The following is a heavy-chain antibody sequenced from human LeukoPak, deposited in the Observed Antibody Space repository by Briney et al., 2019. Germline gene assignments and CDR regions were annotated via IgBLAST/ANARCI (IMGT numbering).Heavy chain of an antibody. CDR3: ARVAYCGGDCYSPFQH. CDR2: INPSGGST. CDR1: GYTFTSYY. D-gene: IGHD2-21*02. Sequence: ASVKVSCKAPGYTFTSYYMHWVRQAPGQGLEWMGIINPSGGSTSYAQKFQGRVTMTRDMSTSTVYMELRSLRSDDTAVYYCARVAYCGGDCYSPFQHWGQGTLVTVSS. V-gene: IGHV1-46*01. J-gene: IGHJ1*01.